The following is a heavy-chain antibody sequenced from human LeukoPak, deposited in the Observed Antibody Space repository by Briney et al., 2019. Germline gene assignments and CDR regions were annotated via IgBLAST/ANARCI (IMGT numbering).Heavy chain of an antibody. CDR2: FDPEDGET. CDR1: GYTLTELS. CDR3: ATSIVWPAAEYFQH. D-gene: IGHD2-15*01. J-gene: IGHJ1*01. Sequence: ALVKVSCKVSGYTLTELSMHWVRQAPGKGLEWMGGFDPEDGETIYAQKFQGRVTMTEDTSTDTAYMELSSLRSEDTAVYYCATSIVWPAAEYFQHWGQGTLVTVSS. V-gene: IGHV1-24*01.